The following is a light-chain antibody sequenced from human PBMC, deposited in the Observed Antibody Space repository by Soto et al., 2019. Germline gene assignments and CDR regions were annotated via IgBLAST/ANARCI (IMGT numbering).Light chain of an antibody. Sequence: EMVLTQSPATLSVSPGERATLSCRASQSVSGNLAWYQQKPGQAPRLLIYGASTRATGIPARFSGSGSGTDFTLTISSLQSEDFAVYYCQQYNNWPPGTFGQGTKVDIK. CDR1: QSVSGN. CDR2: GAS. CDR3: QQYNNWPPGT. V-gene: IGKV3-15*01. J-gene: IGKJ1*01.